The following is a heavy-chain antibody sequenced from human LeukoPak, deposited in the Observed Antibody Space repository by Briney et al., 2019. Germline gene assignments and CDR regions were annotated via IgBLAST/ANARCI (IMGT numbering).Heavy chain of an antibody. J-gene: IGHJ4*02. CDR3: ARNFASESYKGGYFDY. CDR1: GFTFSSYE. CDR2: ISGSGSTI. V-gene: IGHV3-48*03. D-gene: IGHD3-10*01. Sequence: GGSLRLSCAASGFTFSSYEMNWVRRAPGKGLEWVSYISGSGSTIYYADSVKGRFTISRDNAKSSLNLQMNSLSADDTAVYYCARNFASESYKGGYFDYWGQGTLVTVTS.